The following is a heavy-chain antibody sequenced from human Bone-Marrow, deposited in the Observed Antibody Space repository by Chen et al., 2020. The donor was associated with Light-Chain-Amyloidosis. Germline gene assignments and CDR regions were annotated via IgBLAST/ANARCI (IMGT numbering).Heavy chain of an antibody. CDR1: GYTFIRYG. V-gene: IGHV1-18*01. D-gene: IGHD3-10*01. CDR3: ARDYYYGSGSYDKWEDYFDY. Sequence: QVQPVQSGAEVKRPGASVKVSCKASGYTFIRYGMSWVRQAPGQGLEWLGWIGAYDGRTNDAQKFQGRVTMTTDTSTGTAYMELRSLRSDDTAVYYCARDYYYGSGSYDKWEDYFDYWGQGTLVTVSS. J-gene: IGHJ4*02. CDR2: IGAYDGRT.